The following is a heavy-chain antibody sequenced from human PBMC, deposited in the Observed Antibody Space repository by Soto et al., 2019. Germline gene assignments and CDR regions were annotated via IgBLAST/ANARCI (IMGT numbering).Heavy chain of an antibody. CDR2: FDPDEAET. CDR1: GYTLNEVA. J-gene: IGHJ5*02. CDR3: TTYQSENHLDH. Sequence: QVQLVQSGAEVKKPGASVKVSCKVSGYTLNEVAMNWVRQAPGKGLEWMGGFDPDEAETIYAQNFQGRVTMTEDTANDTVNMEFSRLRPEDTALYVCTTYQSENHLDHWGQGTLVTISS. V-gene: IGHV1-24*01.